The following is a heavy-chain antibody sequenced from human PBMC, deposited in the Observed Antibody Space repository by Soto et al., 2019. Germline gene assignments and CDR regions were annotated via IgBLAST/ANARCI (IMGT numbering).Heavy chain of an antibody. CDR2: IRSKANSYAT. CDR1: GFTFSGSA. J-gene: IGHJ6*02. D-gene: IGHD3-10*01. V-gene: IGHV3-73*01. Sequence: VGSLRLSCAASGFTFSGSAMHWVRQASGKGLEWVGRIRSKANSYATAYAASVKGRFTISRDDSKNTAYLQMNSLKTEDTAVYYCTRHVVRGVISADYYYGMDVCGQGTTVTVSS. CDR3: TRHVVRGVISADYYYGMDV.